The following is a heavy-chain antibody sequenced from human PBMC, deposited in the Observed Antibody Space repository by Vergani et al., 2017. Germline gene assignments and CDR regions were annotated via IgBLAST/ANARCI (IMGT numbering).Heavy chain of an antibody. CDR2: IYYSGST. CDR1: GASIRSSNYY. CDR3: SGHSTIGWLEKLEWIDP. Sequence: QLQLQESGPGLVKPSATLSLTCSVSGASIRSSNYYWGWIRQPPGKGLEWIASIYYSGSTYYNPPLKSRVTISVDTSKNQFSLKLSSVTAADTAVYFYSGHSTIGWLEKLEWIDPWWQGILVTVAS. V-gene: IGHV4-39*01. D-gene: IGHD6-19*01. J-gene: IGHJ5*02.